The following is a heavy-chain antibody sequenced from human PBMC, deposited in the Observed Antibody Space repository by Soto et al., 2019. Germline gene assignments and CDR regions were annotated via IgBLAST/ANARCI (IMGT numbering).Heavy chain of an antibody. V-gene: IGHV3-7*04. Sequence: GGSLRLSCAASGFTFSSYWMSWVRQAPGKGLEWVANIKQDGSEKYYVDSVKGRFTISRDNAKNSLYLQMNSLRAEDTAVYYCARGGEDIVVVPAATYYYYYYMDVWGKGTTVTVSS. CDR1: GFTFSSYW. J-gene: IGHJ6*03. CDR2: IKQDGSEK. D-gene: IGHD2-2*01. CDR3: ARGGEDIVVVPAATYYYYYYMDV.